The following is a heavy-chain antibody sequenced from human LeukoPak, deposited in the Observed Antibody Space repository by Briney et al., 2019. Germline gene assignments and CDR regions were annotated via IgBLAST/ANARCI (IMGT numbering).Heavy chain of an antibody. V-gene: IGHV3-9*01. J-gene: IGHJ6*02. CDR1: GFTFDDYA. D-gene: IGHD3-16*01. Sequence: GGSLRLSCAASGFTFDDYAMHWVRQAPGKGLEWVSGISWNSGSIGYADSVKGRFTISRDNAKNSLYLQMNSLRAEDTALYYCAKDIRGYYYGMDVGGQGTTVTVSS. CDR3: AKDIRGYYYGMDV. CDR2: ISWNSGSI.